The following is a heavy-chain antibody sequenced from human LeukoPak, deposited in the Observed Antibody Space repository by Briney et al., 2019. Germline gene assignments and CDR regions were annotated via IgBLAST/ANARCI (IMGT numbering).Heavy chain of an antibody. V-gene: IGHV4-59*08. CDR2: IYYSGST. J-gene: IGHJ6*02. CDR1: GGSISSYY. Sequence: SETLSLTCTVSGGSISSYYWGWIRQPPGKGLEWIGYIYYSGSTNYNPSLKSRVTISVDTSKNQFSLKLSSVTAADTAVYYCARHPDSSSWYPYLTNYGMDVWGQGTTVTVSS. D-gene: IGHD6-13*01. CDR3: ARHPDSSSWYPYLTNYGMDV.